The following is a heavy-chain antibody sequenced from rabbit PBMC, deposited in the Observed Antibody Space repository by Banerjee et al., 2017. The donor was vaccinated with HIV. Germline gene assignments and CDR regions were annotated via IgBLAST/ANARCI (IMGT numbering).Heavy chain of an antibody. J-gene: IGHJ4*01. CDR1: EFDFNSYG. D-gene: IGHD4-2*01. Sequence: QQQLVESGGGLVQPGGSLKLSCEASEFDFNSYGVTWVRQAPGKGLEWIGYINPVFGSTYYANWVNGRFTISSHDAQNALYLQLNSLTAADTATYFCARLGLIVGGIGNLWGQGTLVTVS. CDR2: INPVFGST. V-gene: IGHV1S47*01. CDR3: ARLGLIVGGIGNL.